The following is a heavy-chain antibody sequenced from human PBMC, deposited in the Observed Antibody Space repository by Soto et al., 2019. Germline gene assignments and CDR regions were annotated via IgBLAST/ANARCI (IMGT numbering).Heavy chain of an antibody. D-gene: IGHD4-17*01. CDR2: IYWNDDK. CDR3: AHSRGYGDHLLYYYYGMDV. V-gene: IGHV2-5*01. Sequence: DSGPTLVNPTQTLTLTCTFSGFSLSTSGVGVGWIRQPPGKALEWLALIYWNDDKRYSPSLKSRLTITKDTSKNQVVLTMTNMDPVDTATYYCAHSRGYGDHLLYYYYGMDVWGQGTTVTVSS. CDR1: GFSLSTSGVG. J-gene: IGHJ6*02.